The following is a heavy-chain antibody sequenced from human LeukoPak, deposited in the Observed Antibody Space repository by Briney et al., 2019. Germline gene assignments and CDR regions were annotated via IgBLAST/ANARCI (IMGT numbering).Heavy chain of an antibody. CDR2: INHSGST. Sequence: SETLSLTCAVYGGSFSGYYWSWIRQPPGKGLEWIGEINHSGSTNYNPSLKSRVTISVDTSKNQFSLKLSSVTAADTAVYYCARGDYCSSTSCSNNWFDPWGQGTLVTASS. J-gene: IGHJ5*02. CDR3: ARGDYCSSTSCSNNWFDP. D-gene: IGHD2-2*01. V-gene: IGHV4-34*01. CDR1: GGSFSGYY.